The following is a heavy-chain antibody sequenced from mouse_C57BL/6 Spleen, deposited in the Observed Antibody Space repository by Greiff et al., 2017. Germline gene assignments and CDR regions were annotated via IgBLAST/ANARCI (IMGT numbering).Heavy chain of an antibody. V-gene: IGHV5-6*01. D-gene: IGHD1-1*01. CDR1: GFTFSSYG. CDR2: ISSGGSYT. CDR3: ARHETDYGSSYVFFNY. Sequence: EVKLMESGGDLVKPGGSLKLSCAASGFTFSSYGMSWVRQTPDKRLEWVATISSGGSYTYYPDSVKGRFTISRDNAKNTLYLQMSSLKSGDTAMYYCARHETDYGSSYVFFNYWGQGTTLTVSS. J-gene: IGHJ2*01.